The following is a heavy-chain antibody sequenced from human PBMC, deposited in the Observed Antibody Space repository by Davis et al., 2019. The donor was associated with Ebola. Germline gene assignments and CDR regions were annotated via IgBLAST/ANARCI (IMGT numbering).Heavy chain of an antibody. D-gene: IGHD6-13*01. CDR2: IYHSGST. Sequence: PSETLSLTCAVSGGSISSSNWWSWVRQPPGKGLEWIGEIYHSGSTNYNPSLKSRVTISVDKSKNQFSLKLSSVTAADTAVYYCARVPPPPAAGIDYWGQGTLVTVSS. CDR1: GGSISSSNW. V-gene: IGHV4-4*02. CDR3: ARVPPPPAAGIDY. J-gene: IGHJ4*02.